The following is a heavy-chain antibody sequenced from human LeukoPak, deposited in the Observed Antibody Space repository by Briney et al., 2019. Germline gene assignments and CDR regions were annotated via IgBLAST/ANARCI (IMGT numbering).Heavy chain of an antibody. CDR1: GFTFRDYW. V-gene: IGHV3-7*01. J-gene: IGHJ4*02. D-gene: IGHD2-21*02. CDR3: ARGDWAPFDY. Sequence: GGSLRLSCAASGFTFRDYWMNWVRQAPGKGLEGVAHIDQDGGGKYYLDSVKGRFTISRDNAKNSLYLQINSLRAEDTAVYYCARGDWAPFDYWGQGSLLTVSS. CDR2: IDQDGGGK.